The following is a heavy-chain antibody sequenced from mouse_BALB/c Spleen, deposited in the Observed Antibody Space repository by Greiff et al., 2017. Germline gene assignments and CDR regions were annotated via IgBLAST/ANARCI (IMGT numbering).Heavy chain of an antibody. CDR3: ARDGDYGNYLLAY. V-gene: IGHV7-3*02. Sequence: EVKLVESGGGLVQPGGSLRLSCATSGFTFTDYYMSWVRQPPGKALEWLGFIRNKANGYTTEYSASVKGRFTISRDNSQSILYLQMNTLRAEDSATYYCARDGDYGNYLLAYWGQGTLVTVSA. D-gene: IGHD2-1*01. J-gene: IGHJ3*01. CDR1: GFTFTDYY. CDR2: IRNKANGYTT.